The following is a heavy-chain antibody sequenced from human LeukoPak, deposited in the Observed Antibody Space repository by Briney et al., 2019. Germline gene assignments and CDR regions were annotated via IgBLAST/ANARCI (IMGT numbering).Heavy chain of an antibody. CDR1: SGSISTYY. CDR3: ARQAGMFTTFDF. Sequence: PSETLSLTCTVSSGSISTYYWTWIRQPPGKGLEWIGYISYSGSTKYNPSLTRRTTISLDTSKNQFSPELRSMTAADTAIYYCARQAGMFTTFDFWGQGILVTVSS. D-gene: IGHD3-22*01. J-gene: IGHJ4*02. V-gene: IGHV4-59*08. CDR2: ISYSGST.